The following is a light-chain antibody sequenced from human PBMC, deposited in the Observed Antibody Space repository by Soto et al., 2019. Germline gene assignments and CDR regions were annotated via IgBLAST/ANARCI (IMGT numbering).Light chain of an antibody. CDR3: QQYGSSPRT. Sequence: EIVLTQSPGTLSLSPGERATLSCMASQSVGSSQLAWYQQKPGQAPRLVIYGASSRATDTPDRFSGSGSGTDFTLTISRLEPEDFAVYYCQQYGSSPRTFGQGTKVEIK. V-gene: IGKV3-20*01. J-gene: IGKJ1*01. CDR2: GAS. CDR1: QSVGSSQ.